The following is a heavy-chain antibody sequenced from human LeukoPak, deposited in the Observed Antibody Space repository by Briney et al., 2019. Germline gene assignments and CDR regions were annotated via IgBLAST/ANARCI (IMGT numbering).Heavy chain of an antibody. CDR3: ASRGGYGSPNL. CDR1: GFTFSSYE. J-gene: IGHJ5*02. D-gene: IGHD5-18*01. Sequence: GGSLRLSCAASGFTFSSYEMNWVRQAPGKGLEWVSYISSSGSTIYYADSVKGRFTISRDNAKNSLYLQMNSLRAEDTAVYYCASRGGYGSPNLWGQGALVTVSS. CDR2: ISSSGSTI. V-gene: IGHV3-48*03.